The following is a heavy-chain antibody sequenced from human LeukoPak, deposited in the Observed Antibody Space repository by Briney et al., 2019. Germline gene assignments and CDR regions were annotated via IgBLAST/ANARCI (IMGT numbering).Heavy chain of an antibody. D-gene: IGHD4-23*01. V-gene: IGHV1-69*13. CDR3: ARQGYSGHSQGAADY. CDR2: IIPIFGTA. J-gene: IGHJ4*02. Sequence: SVKVSCKASGYTFTGYYMHWVRQAPGQGLEWMGGIIPIFGTANYAQKFQGRVTITADESTSTAHMELRSLRSDDTAVYYCARQGYSGHSQGAADYWGQGTLVTVSS. CDR1: GYTFTGYY.